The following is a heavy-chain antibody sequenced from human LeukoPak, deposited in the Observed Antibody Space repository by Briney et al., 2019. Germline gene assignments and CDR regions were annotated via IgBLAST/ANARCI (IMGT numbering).Heavy chain of an antibody. Sequence: SVKVSCKASGGTFSSYAISWVRQAPGQGLEWMGGIIPIFGTANYAQKFQGRVTITADESTSTAYMELSSLRSEDTAVYYCARVSRQGIAAAGDYYYYMDVWGKGTTVTVSS. CDR2: IIPIFGTA. D-gene: IGHD6-13*01. CDR1: GGTFSSYA. J-gene: IGHJ6*03. V-gene: IGHV1-69*01. CDR3: ARVSRQGIAAAGDYYYYMDV.